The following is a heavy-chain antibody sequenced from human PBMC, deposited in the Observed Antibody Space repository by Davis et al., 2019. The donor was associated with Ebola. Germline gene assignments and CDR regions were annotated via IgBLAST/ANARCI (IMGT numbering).Heavy chain of an antibody. V-gene: IGHV4-4*02. Sequence: MPSETLSLTCAVSGGSISSSNWWSWVRQPPGKGLEWIGEINHSGSTNYNPSLKSRVTISVDTSKNQFSLKLSSVTAADTAVYYCARGYCSGGSCYYGAYYYYGMDVWGQGTTVTVSS. CDR2: INHSGST. CDR1: GGSISSSNW. J-gene: IGHJ6*02. CDR3: ARGYCSGGSCYYGAYYYYGMDV. D-gene: IGHD2-15*01.